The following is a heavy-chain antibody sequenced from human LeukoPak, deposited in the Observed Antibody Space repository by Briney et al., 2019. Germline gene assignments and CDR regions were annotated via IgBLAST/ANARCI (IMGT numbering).Heavy chain of an antibody. D-gene: IGHD1-14*01. CDR1: GGSISSGDYY. V-gene: IGHV4-30-4*01. CDR2: IYYSGST. J-gene: IGHJ3*02. CDR3: ARRGILQSQIRAFDI. Sequence: SETLSLTCTVSGGSISSGDYYWSWIRQPPGQGLEWIGYIYYSGSTYYNPSLKSRVTISVDTSKNQFSLKLSSVTAADTAVYYCARRGILQSQIRAFDIWGHGTMVTVSS.